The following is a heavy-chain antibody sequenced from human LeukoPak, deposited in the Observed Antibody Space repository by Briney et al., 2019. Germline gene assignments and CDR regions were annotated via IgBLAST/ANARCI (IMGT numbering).Heavy chain of an antibody. V-gene: IGHV3-74*01. D-gene: IGHD3-3*01. J-gene: IGHJ4*02. CDR3: ARGKSGVVDY. Sequence: GGSLRFSCAASGFTFSPYWMHWVRQAPGKGLVWVSRINGDGSSTSYADSVKGRVTISRDNAKNTLYLQMNSLRAEDTAVFYCARGKSGVVDYWGQGTLVTVSS. CDR1: GFTFSPYW. CDR2: INGDGSST.